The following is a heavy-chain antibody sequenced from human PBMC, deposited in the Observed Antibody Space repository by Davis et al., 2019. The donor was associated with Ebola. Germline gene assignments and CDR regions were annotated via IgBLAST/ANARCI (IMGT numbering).Heavy chain of an antibody. J-gene: IGHJ4*02. CDR3: ARALTTGTTPYYFDY. V-gene: IGHV3-30*19. CDR1: GFTFSSYG. Sequence: GGSLRLSCAASGFTFSSYGMHWVRQAPGKGLEWVAVISYDGSNKYYADSVKGRFTISRDNSKNTLYLQMNSLRAEDTAVYYCARALTTGTTPYYFDYWGQGTLVTVSS. D-gene: IGHD1/OR15-1a*01. CDR2: ISYDGSNK.